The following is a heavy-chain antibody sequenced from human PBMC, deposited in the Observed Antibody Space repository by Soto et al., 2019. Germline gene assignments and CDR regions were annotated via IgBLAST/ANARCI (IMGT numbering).Heavy chain of an antibody. CDR1: GYTFTSYV. D-gene: IGHD2-15*01. CDR3: ATDLTWRYSGGSCYRY. CDR2: ISAYNGNT. V-gene: IGHV1-18*04. J-gene: IGHJ4*02. Sequence: QVQLVQSGAEVKKPGASVKVSCKASGYTFTSYVISWVRQAPGQGLEWMGWISAYNGNTNYAQKLQGRVTTTTDTSTSTAYMELRSLRSDDTAVYYCATDLTWRYSGGSCYRYSGQGTLVTVSS.